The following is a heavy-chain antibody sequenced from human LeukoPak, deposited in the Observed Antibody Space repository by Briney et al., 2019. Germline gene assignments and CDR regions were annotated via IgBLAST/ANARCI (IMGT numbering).Heavy chain of an antibody. J-gene: IGHJ4*02. D-gene: IGHD3-22*01. V-gene: IGHV1-8*02. Sequence: GASVKVSCKASGYTFTSYGISWVRQAPGQGLEWMGWMNPNSGNTGYAQKFQGRVTMTRNTSISTAYMELSNLSSEDTAVYYCARGGYSTPSYYFDYWGQGTLVTVSS. CDR1: GYTFTSYG. CDR3: ARGGYSTPSYYFDY. CDR2: MNPNSGNT.